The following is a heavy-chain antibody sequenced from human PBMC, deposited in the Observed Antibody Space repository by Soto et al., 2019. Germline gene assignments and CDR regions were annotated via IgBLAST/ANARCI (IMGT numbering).Heavy chain of an antibody. CDR2: IIPIFGTA. V-gene: IGHV1-69*01. Sequence: QVQLVQSGAEVKKPGSSVKVSCKASGGTFSSYAISWVRQAPGQGLEWMGGIIPIFGTANYAQKFQGRVTITADESTSTAYMELSSLRSEDTAVYYCALTRIAVAGTPSDYYYYGMDVWGQGTTVTVSS. D-gene: IGHD6-19*01. J-gene: IGHJ6*02. CDR1: GGTFSSYA. CDR3: ALTRIAVAGTPSDYYYYGMDV.